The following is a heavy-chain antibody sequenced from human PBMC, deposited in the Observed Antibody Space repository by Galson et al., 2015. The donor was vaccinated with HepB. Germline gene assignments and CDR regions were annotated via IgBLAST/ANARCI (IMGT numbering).Heavy chain of an antibody. V-gene: IGHV1-18*01. Sequence: SVKVSCKASGYTFTSYGISWVRQAPGQGLEWMGWISAYNGNTNYAQKLQGRVTMITDTSTSTAYMELRSLGSDDTAVYYCARHPGYYDSSGYYSTWGQGTLVTVSS. D-gene: IGHD3-22*01. CDR3: ARHPGYYDSSGYYST. J-gene: IGHJ5*02. CDR1: GYTFTSYG. CDR2: ISAYNGNT.